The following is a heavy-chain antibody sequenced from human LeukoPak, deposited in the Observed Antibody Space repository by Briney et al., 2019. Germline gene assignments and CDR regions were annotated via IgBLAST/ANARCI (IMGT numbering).Heavy chain of an antibody. CDR3: ARDQSVAVSDY. CDR1: GFTFSSYW. CDR2: INSDGSST. V-gene: IGHV3-74*01. D-gene: IGHD6-19*01. Sequence: GGSLRLSCAASGFTFSSYWMHWVRQAPGKGLGWVSRINSDGSSTGYADSVKGRFTISRDNAKNTLYLQMNSLRAEDTAVYYCARDQSVAVSDYWGQGTLVTVSS. J-gene: IGHJ4*02.